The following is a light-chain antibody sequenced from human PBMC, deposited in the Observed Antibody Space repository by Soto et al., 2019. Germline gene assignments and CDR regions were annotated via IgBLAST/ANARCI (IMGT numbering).Light chain of an antibody. CDR3: QQYNNWPPNT. CDR2: GAS. CDR1: QSVSSN. Sequence: EIVMTQSPATLSVSPGERATLSCRASQSVSSNLAWYQQKPGQAPRLLIYGASTRATGIPARFSGSGSGTDFTLTIGSLQSEDFAVYYCQQYNNWPPNTFGQGTKLEIK. V-gene: IGKV3-15*01. J-gene: IGKJ2*01.